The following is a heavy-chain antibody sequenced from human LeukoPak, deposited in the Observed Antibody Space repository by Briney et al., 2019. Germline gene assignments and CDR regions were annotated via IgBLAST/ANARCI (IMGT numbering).Heavy chain of an antibody. CDR1: GGSFSGYY. Sequence: PSETLSLTCAVYGGSFSGYYWSWIRQPPGKGLEWIGEINHSGSTNYNPSLKSRVTISVDTSKNQFSLKLGSVTAADTAVYYCARVYDILTGPDYWGQGTLVTVSS. D-gene: IGHD3-9*01. J-gene: IGHJ4*02. CDR3: ARVYDILTGPDY. CDR2: INHSGST. V-gene: IGHV4-34*01.